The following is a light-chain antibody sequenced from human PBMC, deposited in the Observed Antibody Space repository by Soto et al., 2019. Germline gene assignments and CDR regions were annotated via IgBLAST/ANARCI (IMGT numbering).Light chain of an antibody. V-gene: IGKV3-20*01. Sequence: EIVLTQSPGTLSLSPGDRATLSCRASQSGFGTYLAWFQQKPGQAPRLLIYTASTRATGIPDRFSGSGSGTDFALTIRRMEPEDFAVYYCHQYGSAPWTLGQGTTVEV. J-gene: IGKJ1*01. CDR2: TAS. CDR3: HQYGSAPWT. CDR1: QSGFGTY.